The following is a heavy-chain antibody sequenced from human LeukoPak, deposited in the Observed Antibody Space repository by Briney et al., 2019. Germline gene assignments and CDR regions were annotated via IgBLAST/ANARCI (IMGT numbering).Heavy chain of an antibody. V-gene: IGHV1-18*01. J-gene: IGHJ4*02. CDR2: ISAYNGNT. D-gene: IGHD1-7*01. Sequence: ASVKVSCKASGYTFNTYAISWVRQAPGQGLEWMGWISAYNGNTNYAQKFQGRVTMTTDTSTSTAYMELRSLRSDDTAVYYCARPNWDYYFDYWGQGTLVTVSS. CDR3: ARPNWDYYFDY. CDR1: GYTFNTYA.